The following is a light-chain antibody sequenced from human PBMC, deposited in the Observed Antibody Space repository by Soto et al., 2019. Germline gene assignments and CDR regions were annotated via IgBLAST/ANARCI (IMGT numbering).Light chain of an antibody. CDR2: GAS. CDR3: QQYNNWLLLT. J-gene: IGKJ4*01. Sequence: TLSVSPGERATLSCRASQSVSSNLAWYQQKPGQAPRLLIYGASTRATGIPARFSGSGSGTELTLTISSLQSEDFAVYYCQQYNNWLLLTFGGGTKVDIK. V-gene: IGKV3-15*01. CDR1: QSVSSN.